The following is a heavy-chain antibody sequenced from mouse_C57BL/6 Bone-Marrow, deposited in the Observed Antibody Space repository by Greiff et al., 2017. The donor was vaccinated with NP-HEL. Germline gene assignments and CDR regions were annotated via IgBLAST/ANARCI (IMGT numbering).Heavy chain of an antibody. D-gene: IGHD1-1*01. V-gene: IGHV1-64*01. J-gene: IGHJ1*03. CDR2: IHPNSGST. CDR3: ARRDYYGSSYRWYFDV. CDR1: GYTFTSYW. Sequence: QVQLQQLGAELVKPGASVKLSCKASGYTFTSYWMHWVKQRPGQGLEWIGMIHPNSGSTNYNEKFKSKATLTVDKSSSTAYMQLSSLTSEDSAVYYCARRDYYGSSYRWYFDVWGTGTTVTVSS.